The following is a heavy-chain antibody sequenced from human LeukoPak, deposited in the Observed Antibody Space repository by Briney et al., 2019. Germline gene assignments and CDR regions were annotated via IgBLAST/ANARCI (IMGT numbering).Heavy chain of an antibody. Sequence: PSETLSLTCTVSGGSISSYYWSWIRQPPGKGLEWIGYIYYSGSTNYNPSLKSRVTMSVDTSKNQFSLKLSSVTAADTAVYYCARDRYCSSTSCYSRWFDPWGQGTLVTVSS. CDR3: ARDRYCSSTSCYSRWFDP. J-gene: IGHJ5*02. CDR2: IYYSGST. CDR1: GGSISSYY. D-gene: IGHD2-2*02. V-gene: IGHV4-59*12.